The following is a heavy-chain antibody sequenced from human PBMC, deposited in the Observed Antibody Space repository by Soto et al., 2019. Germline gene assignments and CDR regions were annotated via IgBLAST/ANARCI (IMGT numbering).Heavy chain of an antibody. V-gene: IGHV4-4*07. J-gene: IGHJ6*02. CDR1: GGSISSYY. CDR2: IYTSGST. Sequence: QVQLQESGPGLVKPSETLSLTCTVSGGSISSYYWSWIRQPAGKGLEWIGRIYTSGSTNYNPSLKSRVTRAVDTSKNQFSLKLSSVTAADTAVYYCARDLGYCGGDCYPGGMDVWGQGTTVTVSS. D-gene: IGHD2-21*02. CDR3: ARDLGYCGGDCYPGGMDV.